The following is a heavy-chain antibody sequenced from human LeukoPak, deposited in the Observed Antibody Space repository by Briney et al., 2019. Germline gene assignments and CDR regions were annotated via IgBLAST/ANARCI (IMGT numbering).Heavy chain of an antibody. V-gene: IGHV3-7*01. J-gene: IGHJ6*03. Sequence: PGGSLRLSCAASGFIFRTYWMSWVRQAPGKGLEWVASIKQDGSEKYYVDSVKGRFTISRDNAKNSLYLQMNSLRAEDTAVYYCARDRRVDYYYYMDVWGKGTTVTVSS. CDR2: IKQDGSEK. CDR1: GFIFRTYW. CDR3: ARDRRVDYYYYMDV. D-gene: IGHD2-15*01.